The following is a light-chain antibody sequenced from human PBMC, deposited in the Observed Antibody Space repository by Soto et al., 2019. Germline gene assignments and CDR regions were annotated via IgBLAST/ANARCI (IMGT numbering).Light chain of an antibody. Sequence: QSALTQPASVSGSLGQSITISCTGSSGDVGTYYFVSWYQQHPGKVPKLMIYEGTKRPSGVSDRFSGSKSGNTASMTISGLQAEDEANYYCCSYAGNNIFVFGTGTKLTVL. J-gene: IGLJ1*01. CDR1: SGDVGTYYF. CDR2: EGT. CDR3: CSYAGNNIFV. V-gene: IGLV2-23*01.